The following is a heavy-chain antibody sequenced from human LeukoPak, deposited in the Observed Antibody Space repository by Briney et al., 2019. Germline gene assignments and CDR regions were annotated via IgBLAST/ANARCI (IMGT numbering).Heavy chain of an antibody. CDR2: IHNSGSS. J-gene: IGHJ3*02. CDR3: ASLGGYYESSGSSQFEAFDI. Sequence: SETLSLTCSVSGGSINIYFWSWIRQPPGKGLEWIGYIHNSGSSNYDHSLERRAIFSVDTSENHHSLRLRSVPAAATAVYYCASLGGYYESSGSSQFEAFDIWGQGTMVTVSS. CDR1: GGSINIYF. D-gene: IGHD3-22*01. V-gene: IGHV4-59*01.